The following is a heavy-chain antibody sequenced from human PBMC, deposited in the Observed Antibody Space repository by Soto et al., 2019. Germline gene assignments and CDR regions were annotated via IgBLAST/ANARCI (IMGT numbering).Heavy chain of an antibody. V-gene: IGHV4-59*01. J-gene: IGHJ6*02. Sequence: SETLSLTCTVSGVSISSYYWSWIRQPPGKGLEWIGYIYYSGSTNYNPSLKSRVTISVDTSKNQFSLKLSSVTAADTAVYYCATGLSSSANYDYRQYVWGQRSTVPV. D-gene: IGHD2-15*01. CDR3: ATGLSSSANYDYRQYV. CDR2: IYYSGST. CDR1: GVSISSYY.